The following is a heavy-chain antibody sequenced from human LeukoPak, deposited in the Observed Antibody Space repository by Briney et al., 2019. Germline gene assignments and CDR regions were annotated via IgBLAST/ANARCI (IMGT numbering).Heavy chain of an antibody. CDR2: IYYSGST. V-gene: IGHV4-59*08. J-gene: IGHJ4*02. CDR3: ARWGIAVAAHDY. D-gene: IGHD6-19*01. Sequence: PSETLSLTCTVSGGSISSYYWSWIRQPPGKGLEWIGYIYYSGSTNYNPSLKSRVTISVDTSKNQFSLKLSSVTAADTAVYYCARWGIAVAAHDYWGQGTLVTVSS. CDR1: GGSISSYY.